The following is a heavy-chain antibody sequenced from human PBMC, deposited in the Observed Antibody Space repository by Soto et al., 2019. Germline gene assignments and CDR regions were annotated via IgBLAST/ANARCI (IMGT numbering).Heavy chain of an antibody. V-gene: IGHV3-23*01. CDR2: ILSGGTT. Sequence: EVQLLESGGGLVQPGGSLRLSCTASGFTFSTNAMSWVRQAPGKGLEWVSAILSGGTTYYADSVKGRFTISRDNSKNTLYLQMNSLRAEDTAVYYCAKKRDHLDYWGQGALVTVSS. CDR3: AKKRDHLDY. J-gene: IGHJ4*02. CDR1: GFTFSTNA.